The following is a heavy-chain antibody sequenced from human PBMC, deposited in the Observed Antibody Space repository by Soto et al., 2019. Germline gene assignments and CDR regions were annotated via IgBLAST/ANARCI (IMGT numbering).Heavy chain of an antibody. Sequence: QVQLQESGPGLVKPSQTLSLACTVSGDSISSGGYYWSWIRQLPGKGLEWLGYIHYSGSTYYNPPLKSRVAISGDTSKSQFSLKLSSVTAAYTAVYYCARGNCSGGSCYALDYWGQGTLLIVSS. CDR1: GDSISSGGYY. V-gene: IGHV4-31*03. CDR3: ARGNCSGGSCYALDY. J-gene: IGHJ4*02. CDR2: IHYSGST. D-gene: IGHD2-15*01.